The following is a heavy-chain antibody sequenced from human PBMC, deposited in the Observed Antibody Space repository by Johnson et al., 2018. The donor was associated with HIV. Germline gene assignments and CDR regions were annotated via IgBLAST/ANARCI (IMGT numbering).Heavy chain of an antibody. Sequence: QVQLLESGGGLVKPGGSLRLSCAASGFTFSDYYMNWIRQAPGKGLDWVSYISSSGSTIYYANSVKGRFTISRDNAKNSLYLQMNSLRAEDTAVYYCARGGSYLTLDDAFDIWGQGTMVTVSS. CDR2: ISSSGSTI. CDR3: ARGGSYLTLDDAFDI. D-gene: IGHD1-26*01. CDR1: GFTFSDYY. V-gene: IGHV3-11*04. J-gene: IGHJ3*02.